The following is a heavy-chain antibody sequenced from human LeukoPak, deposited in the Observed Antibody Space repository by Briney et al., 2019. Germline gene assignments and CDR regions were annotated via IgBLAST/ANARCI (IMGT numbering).Heavy chain of an antibody. CDR3: ARGGSGWLYYYYATDV. V-gene: IGHV7-4-1*02. J-gene: IGHJ6*02. D-gene: IGHD6-19*01. CDR2: INANTGNP. CDR1: GYTFTSYA. Sequence: ASVKVSCKASGYTFTSYAMNWVRQAPGQGLEWMGWINANTGNPTYAQGFTGRFVFSLDTSVSTAYLQISSLKAEDTAVYYCARGGSGWLYYYYATDVWGQGTTVTVSS.